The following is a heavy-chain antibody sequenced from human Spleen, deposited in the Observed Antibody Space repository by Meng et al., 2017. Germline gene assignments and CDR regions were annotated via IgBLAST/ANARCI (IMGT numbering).Heavy chain of an antibody. CDR3: ARQSSGYTFAH. J-gene: IGHJ4*02. CDR1: GYSFTTYW. Sequence: GESLKISCKGSGYSFTTYWIAWVGQMPGKGLEWKGIFFHGDSSTRYSPSFQGLVTISADKSISTAYLQWSSLKASDTAMYYCARQSSGYTFAHWGQGTLVTVSS. CDR2: FFHGDSST. V-gene: IGHV5-51*01. D-gene: IGHD5-18*01.